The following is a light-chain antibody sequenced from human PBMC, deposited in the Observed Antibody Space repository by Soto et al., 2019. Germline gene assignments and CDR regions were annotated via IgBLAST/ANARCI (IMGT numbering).Light chain of an antibody. CDR3: CSYAGSYTRWV. CDR1: SSDVGGYNY. V-gene: IGLV2-11*01. J-gene: IGLJ3*02. CDR2: DVS. Sequence: QSALTQPRSVSGSPGQSVTISCTGTSSDVGGYNYVSWYQQYPGKAPKLIIYDVSKRPSGVPDRFSGSKSGNTASLTISGLQAEDEADFYCCSYAGSYTRWVFGGGTKLTAL.